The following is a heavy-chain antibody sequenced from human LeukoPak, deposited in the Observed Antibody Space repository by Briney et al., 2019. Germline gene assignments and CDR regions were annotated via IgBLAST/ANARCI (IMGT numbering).Heavy chain of an antibody. CDR2: ISGSGGST. Sequence: GGSLRLSCAASGFIFSSYAMSWVRQAPGKGLEWVSAISGSGGSTYYADSVKGRFTISRDNSKNTLYLQMNSLRAEDTAVYYCAKLPTVVPAAMDFYFDYWGQGALVTVSS. CDR1: GFIFSSYA. J-gene: IGHJ4*02. D-gene: IGHD2-2*01. V-gene: IGHV3-23*01. CDR3: AKLPTVVPAAMDFYFDY.